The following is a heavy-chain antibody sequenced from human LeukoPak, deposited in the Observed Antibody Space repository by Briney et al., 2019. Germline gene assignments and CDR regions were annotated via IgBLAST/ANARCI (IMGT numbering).Heavy chain of an antibody. CDR3: ARHRPILADFDY. J-gene: IGHJ4*02. V-gene: IGHV4-39*01. Sequence: SETLSLTCSVSGVSSYYWGWIRQPPGKGLEWIGSVYTSEYTYYSSALKGRVNISVDTPNKQFSLKLNSVTAADTAVYYCARHRPILADFDYWGQGILVIVSS. CDR2: VYTSEYT. CDR1: GVSSYY.